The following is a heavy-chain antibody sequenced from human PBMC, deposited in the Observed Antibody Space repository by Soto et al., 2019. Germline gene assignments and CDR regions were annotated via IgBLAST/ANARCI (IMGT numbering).Heavy chain of an antibody. J-gene: IGHJ6*02. CDR2: INRYNANT. CDR3: ARDLYGPGKYYGMDV. V-gene: IGHV1-18*01. D-gene: IGHD2-8*01. Sequence: ASVKVSCKASGYRFTAYGISWVRQAPGQGREGLGWINRYNANTNYAQKCQGRVTMTTETSTSTAYMEMRSLTADDTAVYYCARDLYGPGKYYGMDVWGQGTTVTVSS. CDR1: GYRFTAYG.